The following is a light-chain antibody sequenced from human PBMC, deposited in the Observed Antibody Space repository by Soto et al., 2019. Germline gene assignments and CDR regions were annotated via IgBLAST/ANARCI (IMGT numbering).Light chain of an antibody. J-gene: IGKJ4*01. CDR2: DAS. V-gene: IGKV3-11*01. CDR1: QSVRSY. Sequence: EIVLTQSPATLSLSPGERATLSCRASQSVRSYLAWYQQKIGQAPRLLIYDASNRATGIPARFSGSGSGTDFTLPLRGLEPEDFAVYYCQQRSNWPLTFGGGTKVQLK. CDR3: QQRSNWPLT.